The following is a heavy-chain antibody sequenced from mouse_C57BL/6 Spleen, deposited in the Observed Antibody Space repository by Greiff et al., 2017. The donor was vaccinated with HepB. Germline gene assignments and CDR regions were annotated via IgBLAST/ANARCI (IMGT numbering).Heavy chain of an antibody. V-gene: IGHV14-2*01. CDR3: ARYGLPWYFDV. J-gene: IGHJ1*03. Sequence: VQLKESGAELVKPGASVKLSCTASGFNIKDYYMHWVKQRTEQGLEWIGRIDPEDGETKYAPKFQGKATITADTSSNTAYLQLSSLTSEDTAVYYCARYGLPWYFDVWGTGTTVTVSS. CDR1: GFNIKDYY. D-gene: IGHD2-2*01. CDR2: IDPEDGET.